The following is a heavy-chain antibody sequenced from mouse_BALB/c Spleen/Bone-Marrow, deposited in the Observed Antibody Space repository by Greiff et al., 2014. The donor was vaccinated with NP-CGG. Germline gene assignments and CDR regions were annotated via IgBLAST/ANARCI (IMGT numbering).Heavy chain of an antibody. CDR2: INPSNGGT. J-gene: IGHJ4*01. D-gene: IGHD2-3*01. V-gene: IGHV1S81*02. Sequence: QVQLKGSGAELVKPGASVKLSCKASGYTFTSYYMYWGKQRPGQGLEWIGGINPSNGGTNFNEKFKSKATLTVDKSSSTAYMQLSSLTSEDSAVYYCTRYGYDPLYAMDYWGQGSSVTVSS. CDR1: GYTFTSYY. CDR3: TRYGYDPLYAMDY.